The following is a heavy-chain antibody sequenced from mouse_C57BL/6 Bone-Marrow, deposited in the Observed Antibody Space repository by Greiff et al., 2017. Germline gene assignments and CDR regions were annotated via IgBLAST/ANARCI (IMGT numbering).Heavy chain of an antibody. D-gene: IGHD3-1*01. Sequence: EVNLVESGGGLVQPKGSLQLSCAASGFSFNTYAMNWVRQAPGKGLEWVARIRSKSNNYATYYADSVKDRFTISRDDSESMLYLQMNNLKTEDTAMYYCVRDSVFYAMDYWGQGTSVTVSS. J-gene: IGHJ4*01. CDR3: VRDSVFYAMDY. CDR2: IRSKSNNYAT. CDR1: GFSFNTYA. V-gene: IGHV10-1*01.